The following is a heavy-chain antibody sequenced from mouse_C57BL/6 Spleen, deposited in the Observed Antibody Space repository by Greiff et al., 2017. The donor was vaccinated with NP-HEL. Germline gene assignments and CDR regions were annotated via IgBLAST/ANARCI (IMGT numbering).Heavy chain of an antibody. V-gene: IGHV1-50*01. CDR2: IDPSDSYT. CDR1: GYTFTSYW. J-gene: IGHJ4*01. D-gene: IGHD1-1*01. Sequence: QVQLQQPGAELVKPGASVKLSCKASGYTFTSYWMQWVKQRPGQGLEWIGEIDPSDSYTNYNQKFKGKATLTVDTSSSTAYMQLSSLTSEDSAVYYGARTITTVVGEAMDYWGQGTSVTVAS. CDR3: ARTITTVVGEAMDY.